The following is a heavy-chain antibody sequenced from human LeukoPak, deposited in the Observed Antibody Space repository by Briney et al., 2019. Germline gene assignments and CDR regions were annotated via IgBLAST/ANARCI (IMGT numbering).Heavy chain of an antibody. D-gene: IGHD2-2*01. CDR3: ARYIVVVPAAKSAFDY. V-gene: IGHV4-34*01. Sequence: SETLFLTCAVYGGSFSGYYWSWIRQPPGKGLEWIGEINHSGSTNYNPSLKSRVTISVDTSKNQFSLKLSSVTAADTAVYYCARYIVVVPAAKSAFDYWGQGTLVTVSS. CDR1: GGSFSGYY. CDR2: INHSGST. J-gene: IGHJ4*02.